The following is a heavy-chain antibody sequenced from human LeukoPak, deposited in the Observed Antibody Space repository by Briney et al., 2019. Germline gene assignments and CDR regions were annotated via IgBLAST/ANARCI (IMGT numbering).Heavy chain of an antibody. J-gene: IGHJ4*02. CDR2: IASNGGSE. Sequence: QPGGSLRLSCAASGFSVNSNYMNWVRQAPGKGLEWVAAIASNGGSEYYADSVKGRFTISRDNSKNTLFLQMNSLRPDDTAVYYCAKRGHYSINWYHYFDYWGQGTLVTVSS. V-gene: IGHV3-30*18. CDR1: GFSVNSNY. D-gene: IGHD6-13*01. CDR3: AKRGHYSINWYHYFDY.